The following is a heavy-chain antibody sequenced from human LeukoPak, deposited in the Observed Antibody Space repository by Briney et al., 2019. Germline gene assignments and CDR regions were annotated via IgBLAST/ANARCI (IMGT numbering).Heavy chain of an antibody. J-gene: IGHJ4*02. V-gene: IGHV4-39*07. Sequence: QPSETLSLTCTVSGGSISTSGYYWGWIRQPPGKGLEYFASIDSSGNAYYNPSFQSRVTILADTSKNQFSLKLSSVTAADTAVYYCARGTMWYQLLYEGGFDYWGQGTLVTVSS. CDR2: IDSSGNA. CDR3: ARGTMWYQLLYEGGFDY. D-gene: IGHD2-2*02. CDR1: GGSISTSGYY.